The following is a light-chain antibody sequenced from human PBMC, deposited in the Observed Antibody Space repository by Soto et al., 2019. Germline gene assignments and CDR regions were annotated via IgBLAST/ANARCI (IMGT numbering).Light chain of an antibody. Sequence: DVQMTQSPSSLCASVGDRVTITCRASQSISPYLAWYQQKPGKAPNLLNYDASTLEGGIPSRFSGSRSGTKFTLTIGSLQHADFTTYHCQQNNSDSTFGQGNKRVI. CDR3: QQNNSDST. J-gene: IGKJ2*01. CDR1: QSISPY. CDR2: DAS. V-gene: IGKV1-5*01.